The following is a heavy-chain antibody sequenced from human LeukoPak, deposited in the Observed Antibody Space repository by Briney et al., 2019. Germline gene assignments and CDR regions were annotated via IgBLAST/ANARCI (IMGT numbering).Heavy chain of an antibody. CDR1: GFTISYNY. CDR2: ISSSSYI. D-gene: IGHD6-13*01. V-gene: IGHV3-69-1*01. J-gene: IGHJ4*02. CDR3: ARDQEQQLGHRFFDY. Sequence: PGGSLRLSCAASGFTISYNYMSWVRQAPGKGLEWVSSISSSSYIYYADSVKGRFTISRDNAKNSLYLQMNSLRAEDTAVYYCARDQEQQLGHRFFDYWGQGTLVTVSS.